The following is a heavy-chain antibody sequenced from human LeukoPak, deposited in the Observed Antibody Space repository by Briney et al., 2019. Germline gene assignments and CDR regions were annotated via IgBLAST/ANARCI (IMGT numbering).Heavy chain of an antibody. CDR2: ISSTGTYI. Sequence: GGSLTLSCTASGYTIRNYSVNWVRQVPGKGLEWVSSISSTGTYIYYADPVQGRFTISRDNAKNSLILQMNSLIDEETAVYYCVSGNDPDYLWTTYRLDAFDIWGQGTMVIVSS. J-gene: IGHJ3*02. CDR3: VSGNDPDYLWTTYRLDAFDI. V-gene: IGHV3-21*01. D-gene: IGHD3-16*02. CDR1: GYTIRNYS.